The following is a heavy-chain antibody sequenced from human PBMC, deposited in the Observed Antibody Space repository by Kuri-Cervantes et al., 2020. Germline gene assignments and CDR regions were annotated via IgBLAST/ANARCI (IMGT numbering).Heavy chain of an antibody. D-gene: IGHD6-13*01. Sequence: SVKVSCKASGGTFSSYAISWVRQAPGQGLEWMGGIIPIFGTANYAQKFQGRVTITADESTSTAYMELSSLRSEDTAVYYCARGLAPARIAAIGWAWFDPWGQGTLVTVSS. CDR1: GGTFSSYA. CDR2: IIPIFGTA. J-gene: IGHJ5*02. V-gene: IGHV1-69*13. CDR3: ARGLAPARIAAIGWAWFDP.